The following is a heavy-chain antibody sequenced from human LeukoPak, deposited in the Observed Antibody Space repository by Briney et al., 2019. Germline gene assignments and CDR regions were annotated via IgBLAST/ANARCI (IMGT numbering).Heavy chain of an antibody. D-gene: IGHD2-2*02. CDR1: GGTFSSYA. J-gene: IGHJ5*02. Sequence: SVKVSCKPSGGTFSSYAISWVRQAPGQGLEWMGRSIPLFGTANYSQKFQGRVTTTTDESTSTAYIELSRLRSDDTAVYYCDREIGTYCSSTSCYNSGITWFDPWGQGTLVTVSS. CDR3: DREIGTYCSSTSCYNSGITWFDP. CDR2: SIPLFGTA. V-gene: IGHV1-69*05.